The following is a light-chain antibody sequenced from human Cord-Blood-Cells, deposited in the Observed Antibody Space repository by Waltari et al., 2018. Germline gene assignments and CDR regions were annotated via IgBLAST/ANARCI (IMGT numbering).Light chain of an antibody. Sequence: DIQMTQSPSTLSASVGDRVTITCRASQSISSWSAWYQQKPGKAPKLLIYDASSLESGVPSRVRVSGSGTEFTLTISSLQPDDFATYYCQQYNSYSPWTFGQGTKVEIK. CDR1: QSISSW. V-gene: IGKV1-5*01. CDR2: DAS. J-gene: IGKJ1*01. CDR3: QQYNSYSPWT.